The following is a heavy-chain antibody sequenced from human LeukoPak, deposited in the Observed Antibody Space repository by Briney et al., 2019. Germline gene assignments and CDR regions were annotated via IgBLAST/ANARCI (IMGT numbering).Heavy chain of an antibody. V-gene: IGHV3-7*04. CDR2: IRPDGSDQ. J-gene: IGHJ4*02. Sequence: PGGSLRLSCAASGFTFSIYAMSWVRQAPGKGLEWVANIRPDGSDQYYVDSLKGRFTISRDNAKNSLYLQMDSLRAEDTAVYYCARAGYTYGFDYWGQGTLVTVSS. CDR3: ARAGYTYGFDY. D-gene: IGHD5-18*01. CDR1: GFTFSIYA.